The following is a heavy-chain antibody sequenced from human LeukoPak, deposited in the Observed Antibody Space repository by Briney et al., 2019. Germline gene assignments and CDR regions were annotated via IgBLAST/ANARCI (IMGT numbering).Heavy chain of an antibody. CDR3: AKGIYSSGWSYFDY. D-gene: IGHD6-19*01. CDR1: GFTFSNSA. J-gene: IGHJ4*01. CDR2: LSGSGITT. V-gene: IGHV3-23*01. Sequence: GGSLRLSCAASGFTFSNSAMSWVRQAPGKGLEWVLTLSGSGITTYYADSVKGRFTISRDNSKNTLYLQMNSLRAEDTAVYYCAKGIYSSGWSYFDYWGHGTLGTGSS.